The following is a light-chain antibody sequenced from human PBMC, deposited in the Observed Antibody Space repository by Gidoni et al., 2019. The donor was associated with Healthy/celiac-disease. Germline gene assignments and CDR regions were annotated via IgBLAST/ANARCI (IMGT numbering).Light chain of an antibody. V-gene: IGKV2-30*01. CDR3: MQGTHWPPDT. J-gene: IGKJ2*01. Sequence: DVVMTQSPLSLPVTLGQPASISCRSSQSLVYSDGHTYLNWFHQRPGKSPRRLIYKVSNRDSGVPDRFSGSGSGTDFTLKISRVEAEDVGVYYCMQGTHWPPDTFGQGTKLEIK. CDR2: KVS. CDR1: QSLVYSDGHTY.